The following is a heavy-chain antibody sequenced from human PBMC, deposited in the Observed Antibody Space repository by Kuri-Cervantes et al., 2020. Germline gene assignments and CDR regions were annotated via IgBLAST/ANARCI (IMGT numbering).Heavy chain of an antibody. CDR2: INSDGSST. CDR3: ARDLHGSYSP. D-gene: IGHD1-26*01. V-gene: IGHV3-74*01. CDR1: GFTFSSSW. Sequence: GESLKISCAASGFTFSSSWMHWVRQAPGKGLVWVSHINSDGSSTSYADSVKGRFTISRGNAKNTLYLQMNSLRAEDTAVYYCARDLHGSYSPWGQGTLVTVSS. J-gene: IGHJ5*02.